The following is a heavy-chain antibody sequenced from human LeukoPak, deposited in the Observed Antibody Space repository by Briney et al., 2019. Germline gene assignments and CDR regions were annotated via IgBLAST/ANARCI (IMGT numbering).Heavy chain of an antibody. Sequence: GGSLRLSCAASGFIFSNYAMGWGPQAPGKGLERVSSITGSGGNTYYADSVKGRFTFSRDNSKNTLHLQMNSVRAEDTAVYYCVRGRDYFDYWGQGTLVTVSS. V-gene: IGHV3-23*01. CDR1: GFIFSNYA. CDR3: VRGRDYFDY. J-gene: IGHJ4*02. CDR2: ITGSGGNT.